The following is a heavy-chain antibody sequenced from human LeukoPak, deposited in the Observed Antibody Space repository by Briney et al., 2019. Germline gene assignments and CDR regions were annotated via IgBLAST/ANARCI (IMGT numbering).Heavy chain of an antibody. CDR3: ARDPPLDYGDYLHAFDI. Sequence: ASVKVSCKASGYTFTSYGISWVRQAPGQGLEWMGWISAYNGNTNYAQKRQGRVTMTTDTSTSTAYMELSSLRSEDTAVYYCARDPPLDYGDYLHAFDIWGQGTMVTVSS. D-gene: IGHD4-17*01. CDR1: GYTFTSYG. CDR2: ISAYNGNT. J-gene: IGHJ3*02. V-gene: IGHV1-18*01.